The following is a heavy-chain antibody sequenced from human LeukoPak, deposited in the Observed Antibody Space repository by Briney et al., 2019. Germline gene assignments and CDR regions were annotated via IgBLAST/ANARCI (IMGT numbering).Heavy chain of an antibody. J-gene: IGHJ5*02. D-gene: IGHD4-17*01. V-gene: IGHV3-74*01. CDR3: AKDFYGDYVGWFDP. CDR1: GFTFSSYW. Sequence: GGSLRLSCAASGFTFSSYWMQWVRQAPGKGLVWVSRINSDGSSTSYADSVKGRFTISRDNAKNTLYLQMNSLRAEDTAVYYCAKDFYGDYVGWFDPWGQGTLVTVSS. CDR2: INSDGSST.